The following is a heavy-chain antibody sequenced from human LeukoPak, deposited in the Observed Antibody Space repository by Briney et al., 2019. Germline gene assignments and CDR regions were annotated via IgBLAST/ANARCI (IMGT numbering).Heavy chain of an antibody. CDR3: ARGKEVRTSGPNVDPDY. D-gene: IGHD3-10*01. V-gene: IGHV1-2*02. CDR1: GYTFTGYY. CDR2: INPNSGGT. J-gene: IGHJ4*02. Sequence: ASVKVSCKASGYTFTGYYMHWVRQAPGQGLEWMGWINPNSGGTNYAQKFQGRVTMTRDTSISTAYMELSRLRSDDTAVYYCARGKEVRTSGPNVDPDYWGQGTLVTVSS.